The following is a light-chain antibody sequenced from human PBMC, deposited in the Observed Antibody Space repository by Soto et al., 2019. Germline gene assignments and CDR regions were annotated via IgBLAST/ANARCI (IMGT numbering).Light chain of an antibody. V-gene: IGKV1-5*03. CDR1: QNIGSW. Sequence: EIQMPQSPSTLSASVGDGVTITCRASQNIGSWLAWYQQKQGEAPKLLISKATNLQSVVPSRFSGSGSVTDFSLTISSLQPVDSATYFCQQYNDFQYSFGPGTKL. CDR2: KAT. J-gene: IGKJ2*01. CDR3: QQYNDFQYS.